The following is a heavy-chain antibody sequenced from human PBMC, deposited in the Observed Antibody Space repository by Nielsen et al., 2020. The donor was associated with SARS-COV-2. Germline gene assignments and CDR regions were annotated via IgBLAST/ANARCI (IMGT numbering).Heavy chain of an antibody. Sequence: GESLKISCAASGFTFSSSWMHWVRQAPGKGLVWVSRIKTDGTYTNFADAVRGRFTISSDNAKNTVSLQMNSLREEDTAVYYCAGGGSGYMSYWGQGTLVTVSS. V-gene: IGHV3-74*01. D-gene: IGHD3-3*01. CDR3: AGGGSGYMSY. J-gene: IGHJ4*02. CDR1: GFTFSSSW. CDR2: IKTDGTYT.